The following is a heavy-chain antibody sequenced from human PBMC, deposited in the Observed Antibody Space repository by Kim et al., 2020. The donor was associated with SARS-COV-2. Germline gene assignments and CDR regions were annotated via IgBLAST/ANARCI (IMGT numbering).Heavy chain of an antibody. CDR3: ARGPHSSSWYNFDY. Sequence: SETLSLTCTVSGGSISSGGYYWSWIRQHPGKGLEWIGYIYYSGSTYYNPSLKSRVTISVDTSKNQFSLKLSSVTAADTAVYYCARGPHSSSWYNFDYWGQGTLVTVSS. CDR1: GGSISSGGYY. V-gene: IGHV4-31*03. D-gene: IGHD6-13*01. J-gene: IGHJ4*02. CDR2: IYYSGST.